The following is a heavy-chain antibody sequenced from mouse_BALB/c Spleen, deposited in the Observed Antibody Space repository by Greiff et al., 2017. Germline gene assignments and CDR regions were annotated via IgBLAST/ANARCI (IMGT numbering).Heavy chain of an antibody. D-gene: IGHD2-4*01. Sequence: EVKVVESGGGLVQPGGSLRLSCATSGFTFSDFYMEWVRQPPGKRLEWIAASRNKANDYTTEYSASVKGRFIVSRDTSQSILYLQMNALRAEDTAIYYCARDTYDYKFAYWGQGTLVTVSA. CDR1: GFTFSDFY. V-gene: IGHV7-1*02. J-gene: IGHJ3*01. CDR2: SRNKANDYTT. CDR3: ARDTYDYKFAY.